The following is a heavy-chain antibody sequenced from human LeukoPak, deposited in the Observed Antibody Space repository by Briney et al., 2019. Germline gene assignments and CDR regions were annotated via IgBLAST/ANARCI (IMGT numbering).Heavy chain of an antibody. Sequence: GGSLRLSCAASGFTFTSYWMRWVRQAPGKGLEWVSSISSSSNYIYYADSVKGRFTISRDNAKNSLYLQMDSLRAEDTAVYYCARDKRQERWPDYWGQGTLVTVSS. CDR2: ISSSSNYI. V-gene: IGHV3-21*01. J-gene: IGHJ4*02. CDR3: ARDKRQERWPDY. D-gene: IGHD5-24*01. CDR1: GFTFTSYW.